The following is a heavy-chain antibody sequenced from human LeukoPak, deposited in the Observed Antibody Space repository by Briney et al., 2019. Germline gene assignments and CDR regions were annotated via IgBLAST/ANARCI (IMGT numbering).Heavy chain of an antibody. CDR3: AKVPGGQQLALWYFDL. Sequence: GGSLRLSCAASGFTFSSYAMSWVRQAPGKGLEWVSFISGSGGTTYYADSVKGRFTISRDNSKNTLYLQMSSLRAEDTAVYYCAKVPGGQQLALWYFDLWGRGTLVTVSS. V-gene: IGHV3-23*01. D-gene: IGHD6-13*01. CDR1: GFTFSSYA. CDR2: ISGSGGTT. J-gene: IGHJ2*01.